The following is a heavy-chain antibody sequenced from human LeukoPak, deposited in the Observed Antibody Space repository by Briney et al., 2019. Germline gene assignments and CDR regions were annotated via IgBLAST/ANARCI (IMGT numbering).Heavy chain of an antibody. CDR2: IYYSGST. CDR3: ARDGSGYSGYEPWYFDL. V-gene: IGHV4-59*01. Sequence: SETLSLTCTVSGGSIGSYYWSWIRRPPGKGLEWIGYIYYSGSTNYNPSLKSRVTISVDTSKNQFSLKLSSVTAADTAVYYCARDGSGYSGYEPWYFDLWGRGTLVTVSS. D-gene: IGHD5-12*01. J-gene: IGHJ2*01. CDR1: GGSIGSYY.